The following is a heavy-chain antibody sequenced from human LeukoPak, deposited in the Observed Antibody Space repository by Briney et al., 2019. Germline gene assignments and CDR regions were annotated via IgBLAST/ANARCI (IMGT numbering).Heavy chain of an antibody. CDR2: TSRGDNT. CDR3: VKEAPRTTLYD. D-gene: IGHD2/OR15-2a*01. Sequence: GGSLRLSCAASGFSVSNNYMSWVRQAPGEGLEWVSVTSRGDNTYYADSVKGRFTISRDSSTNTVYLQMASLRAEDTAMYYCVKEAPRTTLYDWGRGTLVTVSS. J-gene: IGHJ4*02. V-gene: IGHV3-66*01. CDR1: GFSVSNNY.